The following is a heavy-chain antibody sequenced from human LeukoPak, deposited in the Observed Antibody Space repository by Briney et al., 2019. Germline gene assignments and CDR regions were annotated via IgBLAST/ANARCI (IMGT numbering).Heavy chain of an antibody. CDR1: GYSFTSYW. D-gene: IGHD5-18*01. V-gene: IGHV5-51*01. CDR3: ARFAYSYGPDY. CDR2: IYPGDSDT. Sequence: GESLKISCKGFGYSFTSYWIGWVRQMPGKGLECMGIIYPGDSDTRYSPSFQGQVTISADKSISTAYLQWSSLKASDTAMYYCARFAYSYGPDYWGRGTLVTVSS. J-gene: IGHJ4*02.